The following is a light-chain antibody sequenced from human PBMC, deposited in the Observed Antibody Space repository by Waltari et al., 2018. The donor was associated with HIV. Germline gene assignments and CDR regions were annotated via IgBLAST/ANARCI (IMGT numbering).Light chain of an antibody. CDR2: RNN. CDR3: SAWATSLNAWV. CDR1: NDNVGNQG. V-gene: IGLV10-54*04. Sequence: QAGLTQPPSVSKGLRQTATPPCTGHNDNVGNQGAAWLQQHQGHPPKLLSYRNNDRPSGISDRFSASRSGNTASLTITGLQPEDEADYYCSAWATSLNAWVFGGGTKLTVL. J-gene: IGLJ3*02.